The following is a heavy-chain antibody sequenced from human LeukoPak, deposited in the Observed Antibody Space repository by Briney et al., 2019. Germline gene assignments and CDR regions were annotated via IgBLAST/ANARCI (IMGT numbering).Heavy chain of an antibody. Sequence: SVKVSCKASGGTFNNYAISWVRQAPGQGLEWMGRIIPIFGTADYAQKFQGRVTVTTDESTSTAYMELSRLRSKDTAVYYCARSGSYPNYYFDYWGQGTLVTVSS. V-gene: IGHV1-69*05. CDR1: GGTFNNYA. D-gene: IGHD1-26*01. CDR3: ARSGSYPNYYFDY. CDR2: IIPIFGTA. J-gene: IGHJ4*02.